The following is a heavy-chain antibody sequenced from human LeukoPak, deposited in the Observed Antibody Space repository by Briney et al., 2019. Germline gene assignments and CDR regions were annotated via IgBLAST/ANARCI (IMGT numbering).Heavy chain of an antibody. CDR1: GYMFTSYG. CDR3: PRASLNVYDILSGYPDGMDV. J-gene: IGHJ6*02. D-gene: IGHD3-9*01. V-gene: IGHV1-18*01. Sequence: SVKDSCLASGYMFTSYGMSWVRQPTGQGLEWMGWTNAYYGNTNYAHKLQGRVTITTDTSTHAPSMSPKRLRDDHTDVYFCPRASLNVYDILSGYPDGMDVWGQGTTVTVSS. CDR2: TNAYYGNT.